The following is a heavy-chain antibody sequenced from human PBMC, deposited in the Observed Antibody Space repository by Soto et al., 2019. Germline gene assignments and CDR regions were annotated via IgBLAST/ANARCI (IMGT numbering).Heavy chain of an antibody. Sequence: SETLSLTCAVSGGSISSGGYSWSWIRQPPGKGLEWIGYIYHSGSTNYNPSLKSRVTISVDKSKNQFSLKLSSVTAADTAVYYCATQPVDIVATIDRRNYYYYYGMDVWGQGTTVTVSS. CDR3: ATQPVDIVATIDRRNYYYYYGMDV. CDR2: IYHSGST. J-gene: IGHJ6*02. D-gene: IGHD5-12*01. V-gene: IGHV4-30-2*01. CDR1: GGSISSGGYS.